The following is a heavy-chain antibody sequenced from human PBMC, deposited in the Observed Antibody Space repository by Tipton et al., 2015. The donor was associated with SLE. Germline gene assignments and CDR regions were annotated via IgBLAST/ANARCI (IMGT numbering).Heavy chain of an antibody. J-gene: IGHJ4*02. CDR1: GGSPSSYY. V-gene: IGHV4-4*07. D-gene: IGHD2-15*01. CDR2: VYISGNT. CDR3: ARDAHGYYSGWMDY. Sequence: TLSLTCTVPGGSPSSYYWNWIRQAAGRGLEWFRRVYISGNTNYNPSVQSRVTMSVDTSKNQFSLILSSVTAADTAVYYCARDAHGYYSGWMDYWGQGTLVTVSS.